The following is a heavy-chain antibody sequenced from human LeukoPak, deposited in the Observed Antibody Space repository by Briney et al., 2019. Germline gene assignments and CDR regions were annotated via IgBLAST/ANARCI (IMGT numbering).Heavy chain of an antibody. CDR3: SANFDF. CDR1: GFTFSNYG. CDR2: IWYDGSNQ. J-gene: IGHJ4*02. Sequence: GGSQRLSCTASGFTFSNYGMHGVRQAPGKGLEWVAVIWYDGSNQYYADSVKGRFTISRDNSKNTLYLQMNSLRAEDTAVYYCSANFDFWGQGTLVTVSS. V-gene: IGHV3-33*01.